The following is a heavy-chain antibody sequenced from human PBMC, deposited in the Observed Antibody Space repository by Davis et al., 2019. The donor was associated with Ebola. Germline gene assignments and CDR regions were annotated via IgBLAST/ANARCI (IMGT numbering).Heavy chain of an antibody. J-gene: IGHJ4*02. CDR2: ISSSTTTI. CDR3: ARFSGSYPYYFDY. CDR1: GFTFSNYI. Sequence: GESLKISCAASGFTFSNYIMTWVRQAPGKGLEWISYISSSTTTIYYADSVKGRFAISRDNAKSSLYLQMSSLSDEDTAVYYCARFSGSYPYYFDYWGQGTLVTVSS. D-gene: IGHD3-22*01. V-gene: IGHV3-48*02.